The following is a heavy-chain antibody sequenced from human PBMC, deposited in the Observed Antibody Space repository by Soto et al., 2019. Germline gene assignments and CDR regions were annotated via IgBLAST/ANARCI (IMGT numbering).Heavy chain of an antibody. CDR2: IYHSGST. D-gene: IGHD1-26*01. Sequence: QLQLQESGSGLVKPSQTLSLTCAVSGGSISSGGYSWSWIRQPPGKGLEWIGYIYHSGSTYYNPALKGRVTISVDRSKNQFALKLSSVTAADTAVYYCAAGGGLTRYYWGQGTLVTVSS. V-gene: IGHV4-30-2*01. CDR3: AAGGGLTRYY. CDR1: GGSISSGGYS. J-gene: IGHJ4*02.